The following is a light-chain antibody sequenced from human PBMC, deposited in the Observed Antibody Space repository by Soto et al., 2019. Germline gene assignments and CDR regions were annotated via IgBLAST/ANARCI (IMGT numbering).Light chain of an antibody. J-gene: IGLJ2*01. V-gene: IGLV1-51*01. CDR3: GTWDSSLSAVV. CDR2: DNN. CDR1: NSNIGNNY. Sequence: QSVLTQPPSVSAAPGQKVTISCSGSNSNIGNNYVSWYQQLPGTAPKLLIYDNNKRPSGIPDRFSGSKSATSATLGITGLPTGDEADYYCGTWDSSLSAVVFGGGTKLTVL.